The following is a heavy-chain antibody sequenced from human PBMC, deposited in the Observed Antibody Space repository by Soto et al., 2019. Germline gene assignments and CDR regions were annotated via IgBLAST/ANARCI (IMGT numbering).Heavy chain of an antibody. Sequence: RASVKVSCKASGFTFSGSSVQWVRQARGQRLEWIGWIVVGSGNTNYAQKFQGRVTITRDMSTSTAYMELSNLRSEDTAVYYCAASRLYCTTTCVPTGVFDPWGQGTLVTVSS. J-gene: IGHJ5*02. CDR2: IVVGSGNT. CDR1: GFTFSGSS. D-gene: IGHD2-8*01. CDR3: AASRLYCTTTCVPTGVFDP. V-gene: IGHV1-58*01.